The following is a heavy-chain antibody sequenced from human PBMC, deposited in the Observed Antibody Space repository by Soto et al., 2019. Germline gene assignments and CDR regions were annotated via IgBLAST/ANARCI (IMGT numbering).Heavy chain of an antibody. Sequence: SETVSLTCTVSGGSISSGSYYWGWIRQPPGKGLEWIGSIYYRGNTYYNPSLKSRVTISVATSTNQFSLKLSSVTAADTAVYYCASEGGGYCSGGISQVDYWVQGTLVPVSS. CDR2: IYYRGNT. CDR1: GGSISSGSYY. J-gene: IGHJ4*02. CDR3: ASEGGGYCSGGISQVDY. V-gene: IGHV4-39*01. D-gene: IGHD2-15*01.